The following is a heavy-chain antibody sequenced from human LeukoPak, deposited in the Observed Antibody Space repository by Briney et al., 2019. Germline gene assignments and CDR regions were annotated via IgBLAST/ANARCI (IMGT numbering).Heavy chain of an antibody. V-gene: IGHV4-61*02. J-gene: IGHJ4*02. CDR2: IYTSGST. CDR1: GGSISSGSYY. D-gene: IGHD3-16*01. CDR3: ARVSLITFGGPFDY. Sequence: TSETLSLTCTVSGGSISSGSYYWSWIRQPAGKGLEWIGRIYTSGSTYYNPSLKSRVTISVDTSKNQFSLKLSSVTAADTAVYYCARVSLITFGGPFDYWGQGTLVTVSS.